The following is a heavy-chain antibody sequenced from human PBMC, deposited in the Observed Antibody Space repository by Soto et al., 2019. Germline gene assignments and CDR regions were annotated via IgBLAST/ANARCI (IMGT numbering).Heavy chain of an antibody. D-gene: IGHD3-22*01. CDR2: ISSSGRYI. J-gene: IGHJ4*02. CDR3: TIYYYDSDGLREMDY. V-gene: IGHV3-21*01. CDR1: GFPFSSYS. Sequence: GGPLRLSCKATGFPFSSYSMTWVRQAPGQGLEWVSSISSSGRYIYYADSVKGRFTISRDNAQNSVYLHLISLRAEDTAVYYCTIYYYDSDGLREMDYWGQGALVTVSS.